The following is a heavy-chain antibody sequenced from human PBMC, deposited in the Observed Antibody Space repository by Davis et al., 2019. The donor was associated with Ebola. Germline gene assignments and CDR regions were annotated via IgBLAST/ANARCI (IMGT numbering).Heavy chain of an antibody. Sequence: PGGSLRLSCAASGFTFSSYAMHWVRQAPGKGLEWVAVISYDGSNKYYADSVKGRFTISRHNSKNTLYLQMNSLRAEDTAVYYCARAQYSYGPLDAFDIWGQGTMVTVSS. CDR2: ISYDGSNK. CDR1: GFTFSSYA. J-gene: IGHJ3*02. CDR3: ARAQYSYGPLDAFDI. V-gene: IGHV3-30*14. D-gene: IGHD5-18*01.